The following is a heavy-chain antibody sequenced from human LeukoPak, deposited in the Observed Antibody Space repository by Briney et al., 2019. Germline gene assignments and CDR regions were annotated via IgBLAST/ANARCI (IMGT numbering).Heavy chain of an antibody. V-gene: IGHV4-30-2*01. CDR1: GGSISSGGYS. CDR2: IYHSGST. J-gene: IGHJ2*01. D-gene: IGHD1-7*01. CDR3: ARGSESGTKTYWYFDL. Sequence: SETLSLTCAVSGGSISSGGYSWSWIRQPPGKGLEWIGYIYHSGSTYYNPSLKSRVTISVDRSKNQFSLKLSSVTAADTAVYYCARGSESGTKTYWYFDLWGRGTLVTVSS.